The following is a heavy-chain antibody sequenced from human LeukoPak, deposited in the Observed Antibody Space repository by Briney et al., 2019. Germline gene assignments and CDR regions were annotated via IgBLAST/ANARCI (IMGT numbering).Heavy chain of an antibody. Sequence: SETLSLTCTVSGCSISSGSYYWSWIRQPAGKGLEWIGRIYTSGSTNYNPSLKSRVTISVDTSKNQFSLKLSSVTAADTAVYYCARAYYYGSGSYLLDVWGKGTTVTISS. J-gene: IGHJ6*04. D-gene: IGHD3-10*01. CDR2: IYTSGST. V-gene: IGHV4-61*02. CDR1: GCSISSGSYY. CDR3: ARAYYYGSGSYLLDV.